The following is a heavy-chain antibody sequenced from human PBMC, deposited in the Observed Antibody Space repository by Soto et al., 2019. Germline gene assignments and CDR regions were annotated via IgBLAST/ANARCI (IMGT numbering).Heavy chain of an antibody. J-gene: IGHJ4*02. CDR2: IIPIFGTT. CDR3: ARDLGSGYDPGDY. V-gene: IGHV1-69*14. CDR1: GDSFSGYS. D-gene: IGHD5-12*01. Sequence: QVQLVQSGAEVKKTGSSVKVSCKTSGDSFSGYSISWVRQAPGQGLEWMGGIIPIFGTTNYAQRFHGRVTITADKSTSTVYMELYSLKSEDTAVYYCARDLGSGYDPGDYWGQGTLVTVSS.